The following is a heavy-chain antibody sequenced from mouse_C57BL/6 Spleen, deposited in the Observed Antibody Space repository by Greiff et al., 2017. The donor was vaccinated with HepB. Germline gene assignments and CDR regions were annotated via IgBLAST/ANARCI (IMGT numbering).Heavy chain of an antibody. J-gene: IGHJ3*01. V-gene: IGHV1-59*01. Sequence: QVQLKQPGAELVRPGTSVKLSCKASGYTFTSYWMHWVKQRPGQGLEWIGVIDPSDSYTNYNQKFKGKATLTVDTSSSKAYMQLSSRTSEDSAVYYCAREGAFYDGYYVNAYWGQGTLVTVSA. CDR2: IDPSDSYT. CDR1: GYTFTSYW. D-gene: IGHD2-3*01. CDR3: AREGAFYDGYYVNAY.